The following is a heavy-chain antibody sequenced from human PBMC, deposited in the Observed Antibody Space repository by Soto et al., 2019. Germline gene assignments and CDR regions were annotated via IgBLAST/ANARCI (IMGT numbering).Heavy chain of an antibody. D-gene: IGHD2-15*01. CDR3: ARHIGVVAASKRWFDT. CDR2: IYYSGST. V-gene: IGHV4-39*01. CDR1: GGSISSSSYY. Sequence: LSETLSLTCTVSGGSISSSSYYWGWIRQPPGKGLEWIGSIYYSGSTYYNPSLKSRVTISVDASKNQFSLELSSVTAADTAVYYCARHIGVVAASKRWFDTWGQGTLVTVSS. J-gene: IGHJ5*02.